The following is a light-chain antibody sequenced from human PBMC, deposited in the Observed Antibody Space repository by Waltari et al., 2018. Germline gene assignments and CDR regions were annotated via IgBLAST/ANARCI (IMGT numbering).Light chain of an antibody. CDR1: QSIRSD. Sequence: DIQMTQSPSTLSASVGDRVTITCRASQSIRSDLAWYQQKPGRAPKLLIYKAFTLESGVPSRFSGSGSGTEFTLNISSLQPDDFATYYCQQYNFYSLTFGQGTKVDI. CDR3: QQYNFYSLT. J-gene: IGKJ1*01. V-gene: IGKV1-5*03. CDR2: KAF.